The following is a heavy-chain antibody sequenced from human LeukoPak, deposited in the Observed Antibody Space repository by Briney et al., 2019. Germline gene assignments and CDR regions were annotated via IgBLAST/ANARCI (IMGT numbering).Heavy chain of an antibody. D-gene: IGHD2-2*01. Sequence: GGSPRLSCAASGFTFSSYWMSWVRQAPGKGLEGVANIKQDGSEKYYVDSVKGRFTISRDNAKNSLYLQMNSLRAEDTAVYYCAKVPAADDAFDIWGQGTMVTVSS. CDR1: GFTFSSYW. J-gene: IGHJ3*02. CDR2: IKQDGSEK. V-gene: IGHV3-7*01. CDR3: AKVPAADDAFDI.